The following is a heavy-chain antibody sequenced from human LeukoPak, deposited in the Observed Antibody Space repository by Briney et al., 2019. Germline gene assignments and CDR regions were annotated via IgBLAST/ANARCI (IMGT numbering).Heavy chain of an antibody. CDR3: ARQVGATSTSYFDY. J-gene: IGHJ4*02. Sequence: SETLSLTCTVSGGSISSYYWSWIRQPPGKGLEWIGYIYYSGSTNYNPSLKSRVTISVDTSKNQFSLKLSSVTAADTAVYYGARQVGATSTSYFDYWGQGTLLTVSS. D-gene: IGHD1-26*01. CDR2: IYYSGST. CDR1: GGSISSYY. V-gene: IGHV4-59*08.